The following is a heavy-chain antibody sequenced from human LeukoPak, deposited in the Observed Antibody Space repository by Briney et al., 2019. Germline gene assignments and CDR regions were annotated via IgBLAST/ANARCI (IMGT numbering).Heavy chain of an antibody. CDR1: GFTFSSYA. CDR2: ISYDGSNK. D-gene: IGHD1-14*01. Sequence: PGGSLRLSCAASGFTFSSYAMHWVRQAPGKGLEWVAVISYDGSNKYYADSVKGRFTISRDNSKNTLYLQMNSLRAEDTAVYYCARDITGTLYYYYYGMDVWGQGTMVTVSS. CDR3: ARDITGTLYYYYYGMDV. V-gene: IGHV3-30-3*01. J-gene: IGHJ6*02.